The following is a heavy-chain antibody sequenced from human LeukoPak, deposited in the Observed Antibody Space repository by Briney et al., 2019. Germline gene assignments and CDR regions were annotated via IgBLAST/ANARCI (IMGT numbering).Heavy chain of an antibody. CDR2: INHSGST. CDR3: ARGRSPYGGNSCDY. D-gene: IGHD4-23*01. V-gene: IGHV4-34*01. J-gene: IGHJ4*02. CDR1: GGSFSGYY. Sequence: SETLSLTCAVYGGSFSGYYWSWLRQPPGKGLEWIGEINHSGSTNYNPSLKSRVTISVDTSKNQFSLKRSSVTAADTAVYYCARGRSPYGGNSCDYWGQGTLVTVSS.